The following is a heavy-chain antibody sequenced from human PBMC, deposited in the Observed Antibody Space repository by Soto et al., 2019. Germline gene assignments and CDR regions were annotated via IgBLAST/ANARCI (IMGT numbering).Heavy chain of an antibody. V-gene: IGHV4-59*01. CDR2: IYYSGST. CDR3: ARKIPAYVTGGYNWFDP. Sequence: SETLSLTCTVSGGSISSYYWSWIRQPPGKGLEWIGYIYYSGSTNYNPSLKSRVTISVDTSKNQFSLKLSSVTAADTAVYYCARKIPAYVTGGYNWFDPWGQGTLVIVSS. J-gene: IGHJ5*02. D-gene: IGHD2-21*01. CDR1: GGSISSYY.